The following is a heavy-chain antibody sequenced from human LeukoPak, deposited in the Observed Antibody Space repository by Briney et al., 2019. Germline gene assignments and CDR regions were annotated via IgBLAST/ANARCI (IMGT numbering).Heavy chain of an antibody. CDR3: ARGGTMVRGVILDP. CDR2: IYYSGST. V-gene: IGHV4-39*07. D-gene: IGHD3-10*01. J-gene: IGHJ5*02. Sequence: SETLSLTCTVSGGSISSSSYYWGWIRQPPGKGLEWIGSIYYSGSTYYNPSLKSRVTISVDTSKNQFSLKLSSVTAADTAVYYCARGGTMVRGVILDPWGQGTLVTVSS. CDR1: GGSISSSSYY.